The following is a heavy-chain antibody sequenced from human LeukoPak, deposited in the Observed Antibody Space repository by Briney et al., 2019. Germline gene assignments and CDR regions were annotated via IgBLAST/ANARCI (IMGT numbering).Heavy chain of an antibody. V-gene: IGHV3-66*01. D-gene: IGHD4-17*01. J-gene: IGHJ6*03. Sequence: GGSLRLSCAASGFTVSSNYMSWVRQAPGKGLEWVSVIYSGGSTYYADSVKGRFTISRDNSTNTLYLQMNSLRAEDTAVYYCARGNYGEYYYYMDVWGKGTTVTISS. CDR2: IYSGGST. CDR3: ARGNYGEYYYYMDV. CDR1: GFTVSSNY.